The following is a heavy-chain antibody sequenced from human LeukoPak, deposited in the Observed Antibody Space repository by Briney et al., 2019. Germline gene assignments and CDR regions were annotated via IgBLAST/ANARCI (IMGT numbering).Heavy chain of an antibody. D-gene: IGHD3-22*01. CDR2: ISSSSSYI. Sequence: GGSLRLSCAASGFTFSSYSMNWVRQAPGKGLEWVSSISSSSSYIYYADSVKGRFTISRDNAKNSLYLQMYSLRAEDTAVYYCARDRGYDSSGYYFSYFDYWGQGTLVTVSS. CDR1: GFTFSSYS. CDR3: ARDRGYDSSGYYFSYFDY. V-gene: IGHV3-21*01. J-gene: IGHJ4*02.